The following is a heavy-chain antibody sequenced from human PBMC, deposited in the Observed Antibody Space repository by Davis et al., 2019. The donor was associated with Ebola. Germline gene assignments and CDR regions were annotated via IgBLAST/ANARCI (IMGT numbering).Heavy chain of an antibody. CDR1: GFTFSSYW. CDR2: IKQDGSEK. V-gene: IGHV3-7*03. J-gene: IGHJ2*01. D-gene: IGHD2-15*01. CDR3: ARDSDSNCSGGSCSADFDL. Sequence: PGGSLRLSCAASGFTFSSYWMSWVRQAPGKGLEWVANIKQDGSEKYYVDSVKGRFTISRDNAKNSLYLQMNSLRPEDTAVYYCARDSDSNCSGGSCSADFDLWGRGTLVTVSS.